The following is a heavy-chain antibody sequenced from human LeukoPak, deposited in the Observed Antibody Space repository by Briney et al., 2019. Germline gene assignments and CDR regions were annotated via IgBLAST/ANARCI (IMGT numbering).Heavy chain of an antibody. V-gene: IGHV4-61*02. CDR2: IYTSGST. D-gene: IGHD2-2*01. CDR3: ARQEKGGYVVPPDWFDP. CDR1: GGSISSGSYY. Sequence: PSQTLSLTCTVSGGSISSGSYYWSWIRQPAGKGLEWIGRIYTSGSTNYNPSLKSRVTISVDTSKNQFSLKLSSVTAADTAVYYCARQEKGGYVVPPDWFDPWGQGTLVTVSS. J-gene: IGHJ5*02.